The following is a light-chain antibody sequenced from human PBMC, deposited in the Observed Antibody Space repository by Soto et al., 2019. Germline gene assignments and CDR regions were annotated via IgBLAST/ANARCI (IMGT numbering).Light chain of an antibody. J-gene: IGKJ4*01. CDR1: QSISSN. CDR3: QQSYNTPLT. Sequence: DIQMTQSPSSLSASVGDRVTITCRASQSISSNLNWYQQKPGKAPKLLIYAASNLQSGVPSRCSGSGSGTDFTLSISSLQPEDFATYYCQQSYNTPLTFGGGTKVEIK. CDR2: AAS. V-gene: IGKV1-39*01.